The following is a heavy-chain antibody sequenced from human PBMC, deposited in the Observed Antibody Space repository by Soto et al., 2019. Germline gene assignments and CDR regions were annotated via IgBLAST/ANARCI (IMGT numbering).Heavy chain of an antibody. CDR2: TYYQSKWNN. V-gene: IGHV6-1*01. CDR3: ARGWLRTGFDP. J-gene: IGHJ5*02. CDR1: GDSVSSKSAA. D-gene: IGHD5-12*01. Sequence: SQTLSLTCAIPGDSVSSKSAACNWIRQSPSRGLEWLGRTYYQSKWNNDYAESVKSRVTISADASKNQVSLQLNSVTPEDTAVYYCARGWLRTGFDPWGQGTLVTVSS.